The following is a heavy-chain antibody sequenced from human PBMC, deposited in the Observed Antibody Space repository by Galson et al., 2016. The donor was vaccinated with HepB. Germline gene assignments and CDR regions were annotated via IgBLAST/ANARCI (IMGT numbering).Heavy chain of an antibody. D-gene: IGHD6-19*01. CDR3: ARVRCSSGCKLPFY. J-gene: IGHJ4*02. V-gene: IGHV3-48*04. CDR1: GFTFSTYG. CDR2: ISSSGSTI. Sequence: SLRLSCAASGFTFSTYGMNWVRQAPGKGLEWISYISSSGSTIYYADSVKGRFTISRDNAKNSLYLQMNSLRAEDTAVYYCARVRCSSGCKLPFYWGQGTLVTVSS.